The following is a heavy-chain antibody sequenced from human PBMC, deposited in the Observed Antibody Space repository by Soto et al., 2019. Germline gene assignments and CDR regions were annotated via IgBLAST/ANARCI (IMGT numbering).Heavy chain of an antibody. CDR3: AAPVRYCISTSCYFLRDYYYYYGMDV. J-gene: IGHJ6*02. V-gene: IGHV3-30-3*01. CDR1: GFTFNSYW. D-gene: IGHD2-2*01. CDR2: ISYDGSNK. Sequence: GGSLRLSCAASGFTFNSYWMSWVRQAPGKGLEWVAVISYDGSNKYYADSVKGRFTISRDNSKNTLYLQMNSLRAEDTAVYYCAAPVRYCISTSCYFLRDYYYYYGMDVWGQGTTVTVSS.